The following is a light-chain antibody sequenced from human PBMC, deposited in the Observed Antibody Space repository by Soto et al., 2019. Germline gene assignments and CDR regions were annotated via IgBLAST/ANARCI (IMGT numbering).Light chain of an antibody. Sequence: EIVLTQSPGTLSLSPGDRATLSCRASQSVSSNYLAWYQQKPGQAPRLLIYVASIRATGIPDRFSGSGSGADFTLTSRRLEPEDFAVYYCQQYGSSPRTFGQGTKVEIK. CDR2: VAS. CDR3: QQYGSSPRT. V-gene: IGKV3-20*01. CDR1: QSVSSNY. J-gene: IGKJ1*01.